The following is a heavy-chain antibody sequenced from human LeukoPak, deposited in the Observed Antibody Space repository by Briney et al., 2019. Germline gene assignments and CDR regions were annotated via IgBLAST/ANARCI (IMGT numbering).Heavy chain of an antibody. D-gene: IGHD1-26*01. CDR2: ISSSGSTI. J-gene: IGHJ3*02. Sequence: GGFLRLSCAASGFTFSDYYMSWIRQAPGKGLEWVSYISSSGSTIYYADSVKGRFTISRDNAKNSLYLQMNSLRAEDTAVYYCAKGGLGATTYAFDIWGQGTMVTVSS. CDR1: GFTFSDYY. V-gene: IGHV3-11*01. CDR3: AKGGLGATTYAFDI.